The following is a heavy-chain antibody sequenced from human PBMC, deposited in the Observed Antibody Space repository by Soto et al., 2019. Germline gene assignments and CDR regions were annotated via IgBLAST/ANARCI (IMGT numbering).Heavy chain of an antibody. J-gene: IGHJ6*02. CDR2: ISWDGGST. CDR3: AKGDCSGGSCYPNSYYYGMDV. CDR1: GFTFDDYT. D-gene: IGHD2-15*01. Sequence: EVQLVESGGVVVQPGGSLRLSCAASGFTFDDYTMHWVRQAPGKGLEWVSLISWDGGSTYYADSVKGRFTISRDNSKNSLYLQMNSLRTEDTALYYCAKGDCSGGSCYPNSYYYGMDVWGQG. V-gene: IGHV3-43*01.